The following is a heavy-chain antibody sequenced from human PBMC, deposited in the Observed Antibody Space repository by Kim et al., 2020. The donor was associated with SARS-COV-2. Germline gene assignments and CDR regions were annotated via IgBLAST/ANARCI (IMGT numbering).Heavy chain of an antibody. V-gene: IGHV7-4-1*02. CDR2: INTKTGDP. J-gene: IGHJ3*02. CDR1: AYTFTNYA. CDR3: AGAAASTGGAFEI. D-gene: IGHD2-2*01. Sequence: ASVKVSCKASAYTFTNYATNWVRQAPGQGLEWMGWINTKTGDPTYAQGFTGRLVFSFVTSVSTAYLQISSLTAEDTAVYYCAGAAASTGGAFEIWGQGTMVTVSS.